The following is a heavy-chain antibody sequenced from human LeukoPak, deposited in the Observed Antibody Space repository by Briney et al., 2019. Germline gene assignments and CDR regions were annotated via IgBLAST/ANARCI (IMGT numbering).Heavy chain of an antibody. J-gene: IGHJ3*02. D-gene: IGHD5-24*01. CDR2: INSDGGST. CDR3: ARVDGNSYGFHAFDI. CDR1: GFTFSSYW. V-gene: IGHV3-74*01. Sequence: GGSLRLSCAASGFTFSSYWMHWVRQAPGKGLVWVSRINSDGGSTSYADSVKGRFTISRDNAKNTLYLQMNSLRAEDTALYYCARVDGNSYGFHAFDIWGQGTVVSVAT.